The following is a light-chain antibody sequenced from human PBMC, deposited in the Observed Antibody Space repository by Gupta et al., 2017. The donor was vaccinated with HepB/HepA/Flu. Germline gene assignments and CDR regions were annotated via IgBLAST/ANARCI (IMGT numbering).Light chain of an antibody. Sequence: QLVLPPSPSASASLGASVKLTCTLSSGHSSYAIAWHQQQPEKGPRYLMKLNSDGSHSKGDGIPDRFSGSSSGAERYLTISSLQSEDEADDYCQTWGTGFHVVFGGGTKLTVL. V-gene: IGLV4-69*01. CDR1: SGHSSYA. J-gene: IGLJ2*01. CDR3: QTWGTGFHVV. CDR2: LNSDGSH.